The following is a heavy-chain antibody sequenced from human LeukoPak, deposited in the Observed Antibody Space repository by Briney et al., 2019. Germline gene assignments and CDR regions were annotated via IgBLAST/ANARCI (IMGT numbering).Heavy chain of an antibody. CDR3: ARGAVAAKMSWSDP. V-gene: IGHV4-59*01. Sequence: SETLSLTCTVSGASISSYYWIWDRQPQGKGLEWFGHIYYDGSTNYNPSLKSRVTISLDTSNNHFSLHLSSVTAADTAVYYCARGAVAAKMSWSDPWRQGTLVTVSS. J-gene: IGHJ5*02. D-gene: IGHD6-19*01. CDR1: GASISSYY. CDR2: IYYDGST.